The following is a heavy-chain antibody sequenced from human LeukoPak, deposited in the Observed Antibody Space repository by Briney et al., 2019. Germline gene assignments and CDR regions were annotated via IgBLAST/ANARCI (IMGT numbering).Heavy chain of an antibody. CDR1: GFTFSSYA. Sequence: QPGGSLRLSCAASGFTFSSYAMHWVRQAPGKGLEWVAVISYDGSNKYYADSVKGRFTISRDNSKNTLYLQMNSLRAEDTAVYYCARGPGFWSGYYTSWFDPWGQGTLVTASS. CDR3: ARGPGFWSGYYTSWFDP. CDR2: ISYDGSNK. V-gene: IGHV3-30*04. D-gene: IGHD3-3*01. J-gene: IGHJ5*02.